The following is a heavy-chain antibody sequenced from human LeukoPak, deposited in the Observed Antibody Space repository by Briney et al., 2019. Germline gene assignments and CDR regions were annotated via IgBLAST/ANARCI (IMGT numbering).Heavy chain of an antibody. CDR1: GFTFSSYA. J-gene: IGHJ4*02. D-gene: IGHD3-16*02. CDR3: ASSAYDYVWGSYRYYFDY. V-gene: IGHV3-21*01. CDR2: ISSSSSYI. Sequence: GRSLRLSCAASGFTFSSYAVHWVRQAPGKGLEWVSSISSSSSYIYYADSVKGRFTISRDNAKNSLYLQMNSLRAEDTAVYYCASSAYDYVWGSYRYYFDYWGQGTLVTVSS.